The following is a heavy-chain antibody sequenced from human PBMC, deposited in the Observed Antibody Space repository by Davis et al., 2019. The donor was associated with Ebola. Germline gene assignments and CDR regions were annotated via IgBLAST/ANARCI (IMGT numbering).Heavy chain of an antibody. D-gene: IGHD6-19*01. CDR2: LGLSADT. Sequence: PGGSLRLSCAASGFTVSSNYMNWVRRAPGKGLEWVSTLGLSADTYYADSVKGRFTISRDNSKNTLHLQMNSLRVEDTAIYYCAKDTSNVWFDVWGQGTMVTVSS. CDR1: GFTVSSNY. J-gene: IGHJ3*01. V-gene: IGHV3-53*01. CDR3: AKDTSNVWFDV.